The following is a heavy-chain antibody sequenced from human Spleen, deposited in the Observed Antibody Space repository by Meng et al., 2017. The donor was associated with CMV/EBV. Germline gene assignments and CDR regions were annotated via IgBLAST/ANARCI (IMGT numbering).Heavy chain of an antibody. CDR3: ARGESELPGSGTN. CDR2: IIPILGIA. V-gene: IGHV1-69*02. J-gene: IGHJ4*02. D-gene: IGHD3-10*01. CDR1: GGTFSSYT. Sequence: SVKVSCKASGGTFSSYTISWVRQAPGQGLEWMGRIIPILGIANYAQKFQGRVTITADKSTSTAYMELSSLRSEDTAVYYCARGESELPGSGTNWGQGTLVTVSS.